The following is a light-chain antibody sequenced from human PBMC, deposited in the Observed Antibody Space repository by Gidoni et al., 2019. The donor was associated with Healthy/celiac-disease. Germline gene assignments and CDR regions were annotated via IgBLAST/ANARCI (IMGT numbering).Light chain of an antibody. CDR2: GAS. J-gene: IGKJ4*01. Sequence: EIVMTHSPATLSVSPGEKATLSCRASQSVSSNLAWYQQKPGQPPTLLIYGASTRATGIPARFSGSGSGTEFTLTISSLQSEDFAVYYCQQYNNWPPGLTFGGGTKVEIK. CDR3: QQYNNWPPGLT. CDR1: QSVSSN. V-gene: IGKV3-15*01.